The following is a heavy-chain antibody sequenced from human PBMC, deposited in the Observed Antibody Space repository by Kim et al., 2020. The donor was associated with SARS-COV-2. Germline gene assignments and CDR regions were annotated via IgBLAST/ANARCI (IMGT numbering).Heavy chain of an antibody. V-gene: IGHV4-34*01. Sequence: SETLSLTCAVYGGSFSGYYWSWIRQPPGKGLEWIGEINHSGSTNYNPSLKSRVTISVDTSKNQFSLKLSSVTAADTAVYYCARGLGPYGSGRSNSSYYFDYWGQGTLVSVSS. CDR2: INHSGST. CDR1: GGSFSGYY. D-gene: IGHD3-10*01. J-gene: IGHJ4*02. CDR3: ARGLGPYGSGRSNSSYYFDY.